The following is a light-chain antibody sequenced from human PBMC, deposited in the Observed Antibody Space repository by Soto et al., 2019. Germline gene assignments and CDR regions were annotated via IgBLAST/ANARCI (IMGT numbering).Light chain of an antibody. CDR2: STS. V-gene: IGLV1-44*01. J-gene: IGLJ1*01. Sequence: QSALTQPPSASGTPGQIVAISCSGSSSNIGSNTVTWYQQLPGTAPKLLIYSTSQRSSGVPGRFSGSKSGASASLSISGLQSEDEADYYRAAWDDRLDVYVFGTGTKVTVL. CDR3: AAWDDRLDVYV. CDR1: SSNIGSNT.